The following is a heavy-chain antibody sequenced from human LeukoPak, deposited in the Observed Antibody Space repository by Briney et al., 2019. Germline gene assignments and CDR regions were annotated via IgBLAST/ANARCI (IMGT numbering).Heavy chain of an antibody. CDR1: GGSISSYY. CDR2: IYYSGST. V-gene: IGHV4-59*08. CDR3: ARHDSSGYYFDY. J-gene: IGHJ4*02. Sequence: SETLSLTCTVSGGSISSYYWSWIRQPPGKGLEWIGYIYYSGSTNYNPSLKSRVAISVDTSKNQFSLKLSSVTAADTAVYYCARHDSSGYYFDYWGQGTLVTVSS. D-gene: IGHD3-22*01.